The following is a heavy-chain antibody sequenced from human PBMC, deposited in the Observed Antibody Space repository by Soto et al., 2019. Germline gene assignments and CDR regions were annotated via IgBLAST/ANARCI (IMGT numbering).Heavy chain of an antibody. CDR3: ARDVGDYYFDS. Sequence: SETLSLTCSVAGGSITGGGYYRGWIRQPPGKGLEWIGNIYYSGVTYFNPSVKNRLSISVDTSKNQFSLRLASVTAADTAVYYCARDVGDYYFDSWGPGSLVTVSS. CDR2: IYYSGVT. J-gene: IGHJ4*02. V-gene: IGHV4-31*03. CDR1: GGSITGGGYY. D-gene: IGHD1-26*01.